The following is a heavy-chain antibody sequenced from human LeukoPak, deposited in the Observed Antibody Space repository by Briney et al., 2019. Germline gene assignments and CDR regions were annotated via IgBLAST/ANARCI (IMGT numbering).Heavy chain of an antibody. V-gene: IGHV3-33*01. CDR2: IWFDGNNK. CDR1: GFTFSYYG. D-gene: IGHD4-17*01. Sequence: GGSLRLSCEASGFTFSYYGFHWVRQAPGKGLEWVADIWFDGNNKYYADSVKGRFTISRDNSKKTVYLQMNSMRAEDTAVYYCARETYAPFDYWGQGALVTVSS. J-gene: IGHJ4*02. CDR3: ARETYAPFDY.